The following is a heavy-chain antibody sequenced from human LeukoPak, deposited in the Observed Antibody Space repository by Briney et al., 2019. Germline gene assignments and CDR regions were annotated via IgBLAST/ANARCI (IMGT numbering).Heavy chain of an antibody. Sequence: ASVKVSCKASGYTFTSYDINWVRQATGQGLEWMGWMNPNSGNTGYAQKFQGRVTMTRNTSISTAYMELSSLRSEDTAVYYCARGRDIAVDPGSWFDPWGQGTLVTVSS. CDR1: GYTFTSYD. V-gene: IGHV1-8*01. J-gene: IGHJ5*02. CDR2: MNPNSGNT. D-gene: IGHD6-19*01. CDR3: ARGRDIAVDPGSWFDP.